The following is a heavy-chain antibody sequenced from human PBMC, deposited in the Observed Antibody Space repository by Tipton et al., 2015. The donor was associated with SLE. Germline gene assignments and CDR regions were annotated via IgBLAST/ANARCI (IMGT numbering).Heavy chain of an antibody. J-gene: IGHJ3*02. Sequence: TLSLTCTVSGGSISSYYWSWIRQPPGRGLEWIGDIFYRGSTNYNPSLKSRVTISVDTSKNQFSLKLSSVTAADTAVYDWASDNTMVWGVSWAFDIWGQGTMVTVSS. CDR2: IFYRGST. V-gene: IGHV4-59*01. D-gene: IGHD3-10*01. CDR3: ASDNTMVWGVSWAFDI. CDR1: GGSISSYY.